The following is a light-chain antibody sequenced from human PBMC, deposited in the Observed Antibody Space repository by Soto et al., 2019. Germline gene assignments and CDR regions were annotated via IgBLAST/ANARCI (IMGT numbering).Light chain of an antibody. J-gene: IGKJ5*01. CDR1: QTISSTY. V-gene: IGKV3D-20*02. Sequence: IMVTQSPGTLSLYPGDRATLSCRASQTISSTYLAWYQQKPGQAPRLLIYGASSRATGIPDRFSGSGSGTDFTLTISSLEPEDFAVYYCQQRSNWPPIPFGQGGRLEIK. CDR3: QQRSNWPPIP. CDR2: GAS.